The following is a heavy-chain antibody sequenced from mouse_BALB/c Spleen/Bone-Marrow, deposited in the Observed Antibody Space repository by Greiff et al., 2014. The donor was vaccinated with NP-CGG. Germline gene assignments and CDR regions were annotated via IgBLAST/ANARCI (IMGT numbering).Heavy chain of an antibody. CDR3: ARVRNWADY. J-gene: IGHJ2*01. CDR1: GYAFSSYW. D-gene: IGHD4-1*01. V-gene: IGHV1-80*01. CDR2: IYPGDGDT. Sequence: VQLQESGAELVRPGSSVKISCKASGYAFSSYWMNWVKQRPGQGLEWIGQIYPGDGDTNYNGKFKGKATLTADKSSSTAYMQLSSLTSEDSVVYFCARVRNWADYWGQGTTLTVSS.